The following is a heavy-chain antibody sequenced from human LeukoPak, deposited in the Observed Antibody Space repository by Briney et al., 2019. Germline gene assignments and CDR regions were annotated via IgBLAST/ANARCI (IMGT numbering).Heavy chain of an antibody. Sequence: GGSLRHSCAASGFTFSSYAMSWVRQAPGKGLEWVSAISGSGGSTYYADSVKGRFTISRDNSKNTLYLQMNSLRAEDTAVYYCAGSTVTTVSYYYGMDVWGQGTTVTVSS. CDR2: ISGSGGST. CDR1: GFTFSSYA. J-gene: IGHJ6*02. V-gene: IGHV3-23*01. CDR3: AGSTVTTVSYYYGMDV. D-gene: IGHD4-17*01.